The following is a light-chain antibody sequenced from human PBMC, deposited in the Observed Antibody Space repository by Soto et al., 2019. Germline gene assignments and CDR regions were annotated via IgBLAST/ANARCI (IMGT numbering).Light chain of an antibody. CDR2: DVS. CDR3: SSYTSSSTDVV. Sequence: QSALTQPASVPGSPGQSITISCTGTSSDVGGYNYVSWYQQHPGKAPKLMIYDVSNRPSGVSNRFSGSKSGNTASLTISGLQAEDEADYYCSSYTSSSTDVVFGGGTQLTVL. V-gene: IGLV2-14*01. J-gene: IGLJ2*01. CDR1: SSDVGGYNY.